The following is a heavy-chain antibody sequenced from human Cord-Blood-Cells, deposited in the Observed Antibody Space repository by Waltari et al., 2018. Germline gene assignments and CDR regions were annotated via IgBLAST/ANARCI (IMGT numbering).Heavy chain of an antibody. J-gene: IGHJ4*02. CDR3: ARRSRSGSYFDY. Sequence: QLQLQESGPGLVKPSETLSLTCTVSGGSISSSTYYWGWNRQPPGKGLEWIGSIYYSVSTYYNPSLKSRVTISVDTSKNQFSLKLSSVTAADTAVYYCARRSRSGSYFDYWGQGTLVTVSS. V-gene: IGHV4-39*01. CDR1: GGSISSSTYY. D-gene: IGHD1-26*01. CDR2: IYYSVST.